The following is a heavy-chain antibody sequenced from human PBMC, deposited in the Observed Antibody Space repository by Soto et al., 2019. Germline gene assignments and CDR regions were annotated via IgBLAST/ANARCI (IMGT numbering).Heavy chain of an antibody. Sequence: GGSLRLSCAASGLTFCSYDMHWVRQATGKGLEWVSAIGTAGDTYYPGSVKGRFTISRENAKNSLYLQMNSLRAEDTAVYYCAALSDYYYGMDVWGQGTTVTVSS. CDR3: AALSDYYYGMDV. J-gene: IGHJ6*02. CDR2: IGTAGDT. CDR1: GLTFCSYD. D-gene: IGHD3-10*01. V-gene: IGHV3-13*01.